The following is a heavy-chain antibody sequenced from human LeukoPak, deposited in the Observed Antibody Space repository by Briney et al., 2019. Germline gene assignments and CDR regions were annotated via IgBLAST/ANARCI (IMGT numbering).Heavy chain of an antibody. CDR2: INPNRGGT. J-gene: IGHJ4*02. CDR3: ARVKYDYVWGSYRYTCDY. V-gene: IGHV1-2*06. D-gene: IGHD3-16*02. Sequence: ASVKVSCKAFGYTFSGYYMHWVRQAPGQGLEWMGRINPNRGGTKYVHKFLGRVTMTRDTPISTAYMELSRLRSDDRAVYYCARVKYDYVWGSYRYTCDYWGQGTLVTVSS. CDR1: GYTFSGYY.